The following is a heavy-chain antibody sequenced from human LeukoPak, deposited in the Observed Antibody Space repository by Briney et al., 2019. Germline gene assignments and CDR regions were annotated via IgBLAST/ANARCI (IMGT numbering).Heavy chain of an antibody. CDR1: GGSFSGYY. V-gene: IGHV4-34*01. CDR2: INHSGST. CDR3: ARGHRYCNSTSCLLGRDY. Sequence: SETLSLTCAVYGGSFSGYYWSWIRQTPGKGLERIGEINHSGSTNYNPSLKSRVAISVDTSNNQFSLKLSSVTAADTAVYYCARGHRYCNSTSCLLGRDYWGQGTLVTVSS. J-gene: IGHJ4*02. D-gene: IGHD2-2*01.